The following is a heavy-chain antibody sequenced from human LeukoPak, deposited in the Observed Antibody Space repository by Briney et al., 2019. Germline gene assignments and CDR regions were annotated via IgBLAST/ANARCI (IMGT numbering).Heavy chain of an antibody. J-gene: IGHJ4*02. D-gene: IGHD2-21*02. V-gene: IGHV4-59*01. CDR3: ARPKNWALAFCGGACPPYFNY. Sequence: SETLSLTCTVSGGSISSYYWSWIRQPPGKGLEWIGYIYYSGSTNYNPSLKSRVTISVDTSKNQFSLKLSSVTAADTAEYYCARPKNWALAFCGGACPPYFNYGGQGPLVPV. CDR1: GGSISSYY. CDR2: IYYSGST.